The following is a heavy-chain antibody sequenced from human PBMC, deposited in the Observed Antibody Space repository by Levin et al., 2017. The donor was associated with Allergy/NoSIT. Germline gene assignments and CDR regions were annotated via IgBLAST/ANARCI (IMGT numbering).Heavy chain of an antibody. D-gene: IGHD1-26*01. CDR2: ISAYNGNT. J-gene: IGHJ4*02. CDR1: GYTFTSYG. CDR3: ARGIVGATTADY. Sequence: GESLKISCKASGYTFTSYGISWVRQAPGQGLEWMGWISAYNGNTNYAQKLQGRVTMTTDTSTSTAYMELRSLRSDDTAVYYCARGIVGATTADYWGQGTLVTVSS. V-gene: IGHV1-18*01.